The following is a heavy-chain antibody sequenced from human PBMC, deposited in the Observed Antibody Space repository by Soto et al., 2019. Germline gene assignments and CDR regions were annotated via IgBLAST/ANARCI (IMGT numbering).Heavy chain of an antibody. V-gene: IGHV2-5*02. CDR2: VYWDDDK. CDR1: RFSLSTSGVG. Sequence: QITLKESGPMLVKPTQALTLTCTCSRFSLSTSGVGASWILQPPGTALEWLALVYWDDDKRYSPSLTNRLTLSRDTSKNQVVLTLTNVDPTDTGTYFCAHKGGFGYPESWGQGIMVTVSS. J-gene: IGHJ4*02. CDR3: AHKGGFGYPES. D-gene: IGHD5-18*01.